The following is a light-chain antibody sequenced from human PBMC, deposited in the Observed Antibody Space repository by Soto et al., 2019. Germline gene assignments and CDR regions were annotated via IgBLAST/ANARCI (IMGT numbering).Light chain of an antibody. CDR3: ETWGSNTHAV. Sequence: QPVLTQSSSASASLGSSVKLTCTLSSGHSSYIIAWHQQQPGKAPRYLMKLEGSGSYNKGSGVPDRFSGSSSGADRYLTSANLQFEDEADYYCETWGSNTHAVFGGGTKLTVL. J-gene: IGLJ3*02. CDR2: LEGSGSY. V-gene: IGLV4-60*02. CDR1: SGHSSYI.